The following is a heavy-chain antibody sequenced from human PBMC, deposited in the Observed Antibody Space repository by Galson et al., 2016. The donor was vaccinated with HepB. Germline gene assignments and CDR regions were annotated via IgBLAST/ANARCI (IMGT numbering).Heavy chain of an antibody. CDR1: GYTFTDYG. CDR3: ASGSSEKLNY. CDR2: INPSSGST. Sequence: SVKVSCKASGYTFTDYGISWVRQAPGQGLEWMGIINPSSGSTSYPQKFQGRVTMTRDTSTSTVYMDLTSLTSEDTAMYYCASGSSEKLNYWGQGTLVTVSS. J-gene: IGHJ4*02. D-gene: IGHD6-25*01. V-gene: IGHV1-46*01.